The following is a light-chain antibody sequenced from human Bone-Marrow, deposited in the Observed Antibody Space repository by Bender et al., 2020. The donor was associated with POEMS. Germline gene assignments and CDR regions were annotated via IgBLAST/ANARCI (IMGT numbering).Light chain of an antibody. J-gene: IGLJ1*01. V-gene: IGLV2-23*02. CDR3: SSYAGSNNFGV. CDR1: SSDLGSYNV. Sequence: QSALTQPASVSGSPGQSITISCTGTSSDLGSYNVVSWYQQHPGRAPKLLIYEVTRRPSGVSNRFSGSKSGNTASLTISGLQAEDEADYYCSSYAGSNNFGVFGTGTKVTVL. CDR2: EVT.